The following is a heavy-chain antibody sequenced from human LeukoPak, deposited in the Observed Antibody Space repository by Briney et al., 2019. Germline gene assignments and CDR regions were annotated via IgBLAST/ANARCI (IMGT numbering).Heavy chain of an antibody. CDR2: ISGSGGST. CDR1: GFTFSSYG. CDR3: AKDMGIAVAGYYFDY. V-gene: IGHV3-23*01. Sequence: GGSLRLSCAASGFTFSSYGMSWVRQAPGKGLEWVSAISGSGGSTYYADSVKGRFTISRDNPKNTLYLQMNSLRAEDTAVYYCAKDMGIAVAGYYFDYWGQGTLVTVSS. J-gene: IGHJ4*02. D-gene: IGHD6-19*01.